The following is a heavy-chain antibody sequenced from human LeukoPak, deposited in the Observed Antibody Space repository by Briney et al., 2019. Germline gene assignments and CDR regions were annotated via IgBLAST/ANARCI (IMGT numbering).Heavy chain of an antibody. CDR1: GFTFSSYG. CDR2: ISYDGSNK. Sequence: GGSLRLSCAASGFTFSSYGMHWVRQAPGKGLEWVAVISYDGSNKYYADSVKGRFTISRDNSKNTLYLQMNSLRAEDMAVYYCATLGAYSYGYFDYWGQGTLVTVSS. D-gene: IGHD5-18*01. J-gene: IGHJ4*02. CDR3: ATLGAYSYGYFDY. V-gene: IGHV3-30*03.